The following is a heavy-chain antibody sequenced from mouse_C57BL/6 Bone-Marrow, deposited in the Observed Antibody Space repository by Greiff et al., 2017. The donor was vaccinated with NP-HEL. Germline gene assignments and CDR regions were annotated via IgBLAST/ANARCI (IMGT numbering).Heavy chain of an antibody. Sequence: EVHLVESGGDLVKPGGSLKLSCAASGFTFSSYGMSWVRQTPDKRLEWVATISSGGSYTYFPDSVKGRFTISRANAKNTLYLQMSSLKSEDTAMYYCARHYYSNYFDYWGQGTTLTVSS. CDR3: ARHYYSNYFDY. CDR2: ISSGGSYT. D-gene: IGHD2-5*01. CDR1: GFTFSSYG. J-gene: IGHJ2*01. V-gene: IGHV5-6*01.